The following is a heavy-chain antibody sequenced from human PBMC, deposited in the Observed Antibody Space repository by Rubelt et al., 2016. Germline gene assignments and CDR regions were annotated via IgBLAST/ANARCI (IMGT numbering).Heavy chain of an antibody. D-gene: IGHD3-22*01. V-gene: IGHV3-33*05. CDR1: G. Sequence: GMHWVRQAPGKGLEWVAVISYDGSNKYYADSVKGRFTISRDNSKNTLYLQMNSLRAEDTAVYYCANLYYYDSSGYYPKGGYYYYYYMDVWGKGTTVTVSS. CDR2: ISYDGSNK. CDR3: ANLYYYDSSGYYPKGGYYYYYYMDV. J-gene: IGHJ6*03.